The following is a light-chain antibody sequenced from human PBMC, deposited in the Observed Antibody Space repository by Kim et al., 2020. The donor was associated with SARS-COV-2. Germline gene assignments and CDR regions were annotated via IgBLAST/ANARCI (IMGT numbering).Light chain of an antibody. J-gene: IGKJ4*01. V-gene: IGKV1-39*01. Sequence: ASIGDRVTITCRASQSLSGLLNWYQQKPEKAPKLLIYYASTLQDGVPSKFSAGGSETEFTLTISSLQPEDFATYFCEQSYGTPPTFGGGTKVDIK. CDR3: EQSYGTPPT. CDR2: YAS. CDR1: QSLSGL.